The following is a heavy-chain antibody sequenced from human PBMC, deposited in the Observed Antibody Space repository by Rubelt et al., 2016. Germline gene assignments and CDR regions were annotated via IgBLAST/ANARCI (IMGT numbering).Heavy chain of an antibody. V-gene: IGHV3-66*01. CDR1: GFTPSDYY. Sequence: EVQLVDSGGGLVQPGGSLRLSCAASGFTPSDYYMDWVRQASGKGLAWVSVLYSGGSTYYADSVKGRFTISSADSKNTVDLKMNSLRAGDTAVYYCARGGGDFDYWGQGTLVTVSS. CDR2: LYSGGST. J-gene: IGHJ4*02. CDR3: ARGGGDFDY. D-gene: IGHD3-16*01.